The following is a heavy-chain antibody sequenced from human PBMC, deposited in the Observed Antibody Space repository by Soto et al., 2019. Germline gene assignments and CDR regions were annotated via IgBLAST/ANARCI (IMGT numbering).Heavy chain of an antibody. V-gene: IGHV3-9*01. CDR2: ISWNSGTI. CDR1: GFTFDDYA. CDR3: AKDANHYGYFDY. D-gene: IGHD4-17*01. Sequence: DVQLVESGGGLVQPGRSLRLSCAASGFTFDDYAMHWVRQAPGKGPEWVAGISWNSGTIDYAESVKGRFTISRDNAKNSLYLQMNSLRAEDTALYYCAKDANHYGYFDYWGQGTLVTVSS. J-gene: IGHJ4*02.